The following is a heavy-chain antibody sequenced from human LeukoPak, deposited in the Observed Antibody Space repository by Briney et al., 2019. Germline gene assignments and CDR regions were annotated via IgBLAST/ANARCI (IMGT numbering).Heavy chain of an antibody. CDR3: AKDRSIAVAGTLGY. CDR2: IIPIFGTA. D-gene: IGHD6-19*01. V-gene: IGHV1-69*06. Sequence: ASVKVSCKASGGTFSSYAISWVRQAPGQGLEWMGGIIPIFGTANYAQKFQGRVTITADKSTSTAYMELSSLRSEDTAVYYCAKDRSIAVAGTLGYWGQGTLVTVSS. CDR1: GGTFSSYA. J-gene: IGHJ4*02.